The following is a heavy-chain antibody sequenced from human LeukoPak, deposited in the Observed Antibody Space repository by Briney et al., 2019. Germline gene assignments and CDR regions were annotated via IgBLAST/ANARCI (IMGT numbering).Heavy chain of an antibody. CDR1: GFTFSSYE. CDR2: ISSSGSTI. J-gene: IGHJ6*04. Sequence: GGSLRLSCAASGFTFSSYEMNWVRQAPGKGLDWVSYISSSGSTIYYADSVKGRFTISRDNAKNSLYLQMNSLRAEDTAVYYCAELGITMIGGVWGKGTTVTISS. CDR3: AELGITMIGGV. V-gene: IGHV3-48*03. D-gene: IGHD3-10*02.